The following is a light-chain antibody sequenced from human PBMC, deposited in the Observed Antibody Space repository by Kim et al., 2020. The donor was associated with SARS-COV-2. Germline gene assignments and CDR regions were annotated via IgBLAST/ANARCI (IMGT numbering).Light chain of an antibody. CDR1: RGIASY. J-gene: IGKJ5*01. Sequence: ASVGDRVTITCRASRGIASYLAWYQQKPGKAPKLLIYTASTLQTGVPSRFSGSGSGTDFTLTITSLQPEDFATYYCQQLNTYPITFGQGTRLEIK. V-gene: IGKV1-9*01. CDR3: QQLNTYPIT. CDR2: TAS.